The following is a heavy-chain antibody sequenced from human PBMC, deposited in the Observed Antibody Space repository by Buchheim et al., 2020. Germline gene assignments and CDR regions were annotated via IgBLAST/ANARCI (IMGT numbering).Heavy chain of an antibody. J-gene: IGHJ5*02. V-gene: IGHV1-2*04. CDR1: GGTFTSQS. CDR2: INPNSGGT. D-gene: IGHD6-19*01. Sequence: QVQLVQSGAEVKKPGSSVRVSCKVSGGTFTSQSISWVRQAPGQGLEWMGWINPNSGGTNYAQKFQGWVTMTRDTSISTAYMELSRLRSDDTAVYYCARGRQWLARSGSCHFDPWGQGTL. CDR3: ARGRQWLARSGSCHFDP.